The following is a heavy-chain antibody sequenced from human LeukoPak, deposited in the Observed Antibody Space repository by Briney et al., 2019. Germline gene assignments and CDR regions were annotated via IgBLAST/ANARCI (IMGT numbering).Heavy chain of an antibody. CDR2: INHSGST. CDR3: ARSEQVAGTRSFDY. D-gene: IGHD6-19*01. J-gene: IGHJ4*02. V-gene: IGHV4-34*01. CDR1: GGSFSGYY. Sequence: PSETLSLTCAVYGGSFSGYYWSWIRQPPGKGLEWIGEINHSGSTNYNPSLKSRVTISVDTSKNQFSLKLSSVTAADTAVYYCARSEQVAGTRSFDYWGQGTLVTVSS.